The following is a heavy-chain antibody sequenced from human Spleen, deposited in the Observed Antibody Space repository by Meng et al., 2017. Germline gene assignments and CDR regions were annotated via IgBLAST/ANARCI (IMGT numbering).Heavy chain of an antibody. J-gene: IGHJ4*02. V-gene: IGHV3-74*01. D-gene: IGHD2-8*02. CDR1: GFTFSGSA. Sequence: GGSLRLSCAASGFTFSGSAMHWVRQASGKGLEWISRIVSDGGITNYADSVKGRFTISRDNAKNTLYLQMNSLGADDTAVYYCARDLGWVLFDYWGQGALVTVSS. CDR2: IVSDGGIT. CDR3: ARDLGWVLFDY.